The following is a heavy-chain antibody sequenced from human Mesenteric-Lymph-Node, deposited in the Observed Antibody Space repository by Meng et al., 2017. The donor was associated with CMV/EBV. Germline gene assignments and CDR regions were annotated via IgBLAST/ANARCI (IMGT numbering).Heavy chain of an antibody. D-gene: IGHD1-26*01. CDR3: AKVIMGPTLLSYFYYGMDV. CDR2: ISGTGGST. Sequence: GGSLRLSCAASGFSFDTYAMNWVRRAPGKGLEWVSGISGTGGSTYYGDSVKGRFTVSRDNSQNTLYLQMNSLRGEDTAVYYCAKVIMGPTLLSYFYYGMDVWGQGTTVTVSS. V-gene: IGHV3-23*01. CDR1: GFSFDTYA. J-gene: IGHJ6*02.